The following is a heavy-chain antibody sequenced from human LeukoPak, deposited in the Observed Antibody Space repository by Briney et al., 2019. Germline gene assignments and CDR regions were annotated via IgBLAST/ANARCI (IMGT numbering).Heavy chain of an antibody. CDR3: ARVGNVDYFDS. V-gene: IGHV3-48*01. Sequence: PGGSLRLSCAASGFTFSSYSMNWVRQAPGKGLEWVSYISSSSSTIYYADSVKGRFTISRDNAKNSLYLQMNSLRAEDTAVYYCARVGNVDYFDSWGQGTLVTVSS. J-gene: IGHJ4*02. D-gene: IGHD4-23*01. CDR2: ISSSSSTI. CDR1: GFTFSSYS.